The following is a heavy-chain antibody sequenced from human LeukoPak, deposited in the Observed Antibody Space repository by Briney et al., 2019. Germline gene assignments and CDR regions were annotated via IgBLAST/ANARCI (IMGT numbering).Heavy chain of an antibody. CDR3: ARSLYYYGSDSFDI. Sequence: SETLSLTCTVSGGSISSYYWSWIRQPPGKGLEWIGYIYYSGSTNYNPSLKSRVTISVDTSKNQFSLNLSSLTAADTAVYYCARSLYYYGSDSFDIWGQGTMVTVSS. CDR2: IYYSGST. CDR1: GGSISSYY. J-gene: IGHJ3*02. V-gene: IGHV4-59*01. D-gene: IGHD3-10*01.